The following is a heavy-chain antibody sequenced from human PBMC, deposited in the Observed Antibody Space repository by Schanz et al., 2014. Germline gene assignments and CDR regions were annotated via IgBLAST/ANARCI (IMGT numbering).Heavy chain of an antibody. V-gene: IGHV3-33*01. J-gene: IGHJ4*02. Sequence: QAQLMESGGGVVQPGTSLILSCSVSGFSLNTYGIHWFRQPAGKGLEWLAVIWNNGVTKYYADSVRGRFTISRDNSKNTWDLQTNSLRAEDAAVYYCARANYRRKINFDYWGRGTLVTVSS. CDR2: IWNNGVTK. D-gene: IGHD3-10*01. CDR3: ARANYRRKINFDY. CDR1: GFSLNTYG.